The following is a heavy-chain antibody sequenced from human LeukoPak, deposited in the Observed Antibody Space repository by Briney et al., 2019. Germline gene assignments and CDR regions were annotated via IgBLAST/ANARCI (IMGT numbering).Heavy chain of an antibody. CDR3: ASEQSGGLNGTLGGLFASYHTYYYMDV. D-gene: IGHD3-16*01. V-gene: IGHV1-46*01. CDR1: GYTFTMYY. J-gene: IGHJ6*03. CDR2: INPNDGAT. Sequence: ASAKVSCKASGYTFTMYYIHWVRQAPGRGLEWMGMINPNDGATTYTQRFQGRVTMTRDMSTTTVYMDLRSLRSEDTPVYFCASEQSGGLNGTLGGLFASYHTYYYMDVWGRGTTVTVSS.